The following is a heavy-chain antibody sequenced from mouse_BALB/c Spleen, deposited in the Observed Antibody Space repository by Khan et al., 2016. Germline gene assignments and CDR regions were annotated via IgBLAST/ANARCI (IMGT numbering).Heavy chain of an antibody. Sequence: EVQLQESGPGLVKPSQSLSLTCTVTGYSITSDYAWNWIRQFPGNKLEWMGYISYSGSTSYNPSLKSRISITRDTSKNQFFLQLNSVTTEDTATSSCARSPPRLYFAVWGAGTTVTVSS. CDR2: ISYSGST. CDR3: ARSPPRLYFAV. V-gene: IGHV3-2*02. J-gene: IGHJ1*01. CDR1: GYSITSDYA.